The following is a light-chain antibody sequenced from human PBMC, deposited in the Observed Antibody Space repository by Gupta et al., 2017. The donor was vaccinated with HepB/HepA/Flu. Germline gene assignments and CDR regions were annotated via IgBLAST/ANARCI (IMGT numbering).Light chain of an antibody. CDR3: QQSYSTPYT. J-gene: IGKJ2*01. CDR1: QSISNY. Sequence: DIQMTQSPSSLSASVGDRVSITCRASQSISNYLNWYQQKPGKAPKLLIYAASNLQSGVPSRLSGSGSGTDFTLTISSLQPEDFATYYCQQSYSTPYTFGQGTKVEIK. CDR2: AAS. V-gene: IGKV1-39*01.